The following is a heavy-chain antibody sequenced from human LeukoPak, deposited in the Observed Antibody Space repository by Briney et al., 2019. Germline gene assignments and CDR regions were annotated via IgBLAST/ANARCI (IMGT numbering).Heavy chain of an antibody. D-gene: IGHD3-22*01. J-gene: IGHJ4*02. Sequence: GASVKVSCKASGYTFTSYWIGWVRQMPGKGLEWMGIIYPGDSDTRYSPSFQGQVTISADKSISTAYLQWSSLKASDTAMYYCASTLNYYDSSADYWGQGTLVIVSS. V-gene: IGHV5-51*01. CDR2: IYPGDSDT. CDR3: ASTLNYYDSSADY. CDR1: GYTFTSYW.